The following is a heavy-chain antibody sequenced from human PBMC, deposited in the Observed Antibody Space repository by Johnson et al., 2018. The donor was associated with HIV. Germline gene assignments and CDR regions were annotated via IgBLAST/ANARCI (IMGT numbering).Heavy chain of an antibody. V-gene: IGHV3-7*01. CDR1: GFTFSSYW. CDR3: ARDRSWIQLWFDAFDI. Sequence: VQLVESGGGLVQPGGSLRLSCAASGFTFSSYWMSWVRQAPWKGLEWVAFIRYDGSNKYYVDSVKGRFTISRDNAKNSLYLQMNSLRAEDTAVYYCARDRSWIQLWFDAFDIWGQGTMVTVSS. D-gene: IGHD5-18*01. J-gene: IGHJ3*02. CDR2: IRYDGSNK.